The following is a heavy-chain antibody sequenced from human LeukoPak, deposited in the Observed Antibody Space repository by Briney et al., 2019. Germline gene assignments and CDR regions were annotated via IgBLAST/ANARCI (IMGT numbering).Heavy chain of an antibody. CDR3: AKTGWRGGGTFNEFDP. D-gene: IGHD1-14*01. Sequence: SETLSLTCAVYGGSFSGYYWSWIRQPPGKGLEWIGEINHSGSTNYNPSLKSRVTISIYTSRNQFSLRLSSVTAADTAVYYCAKTGWRGGGTFNEFDPWGQGTLVTVSS. V-gene: IGHV4-34*01. J-gene: IGHJ5*02. CDR1: GGSFSGYY. CDR2: INHSGST.